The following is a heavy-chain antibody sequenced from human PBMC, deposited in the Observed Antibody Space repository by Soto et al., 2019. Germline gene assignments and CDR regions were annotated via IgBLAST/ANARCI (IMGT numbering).Heavy chain of an antibody. Sequence: SETLCLTCSVSGASISGGDSLCSWSGQAPGKGLRLLGAIYYIGADAYNPSLETRVTTPIDASKNQFSLKLRSVSAADTAVYYCARAEQSKLLLFGKVTRRDYYDGMDGLGEGTKVT. D-gene: IGHD3-3*01. V-gene: IGHV4-30-4*01. CDR1: GASISGGDSL. J-gene: IGHJ6*02. CDR2: IYYIGAD. CDR3: ARAEQSKLLLFGKVTRRDYYDGMDG.